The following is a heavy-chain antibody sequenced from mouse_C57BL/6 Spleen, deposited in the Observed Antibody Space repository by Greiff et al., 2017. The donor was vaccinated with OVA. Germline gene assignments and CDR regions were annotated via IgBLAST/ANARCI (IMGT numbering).Heavy chain of an antibody. Sequence: VKPGASVKISCKASGYSFTDYNMNWVKQSNGKSLEWIGVINPNYGTTSYNQKFKGKATLTVDQSSSTAYMQLNSLTSEDSAVYYCASYYDYDGSWFAYWGQGTLVTVSA. D-gene: IGHD2-4*01. V-gene: IGHV1-39*01. CDR1: GYSFTDYN. CDR2: INPNYGTT. CDR3: ASYYDYDGSWFAY. J-gene: IGHJ3*01.